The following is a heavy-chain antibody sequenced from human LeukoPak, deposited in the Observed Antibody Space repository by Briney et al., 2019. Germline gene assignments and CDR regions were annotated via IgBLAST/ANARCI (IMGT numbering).Heavy chain of an antibody. CDR2: IDGPTFRT. D-gene: IGHD6-6*01. J-gene: IGHJ4*02. CDR3: ANWIGSSSRDY. CDR1: GFTFSNYA. V-gene: IGHV3-23*01. Sequence: GGSLRLSCAASGFTFSNYAMHWVRQAPGKGLEWVSTIDGPTFRTHYADSVMGRFTISRDNSNNALYLQMDSLRTEDTAVYYCANWIGSSSRDYWGQGTLDTVSS.